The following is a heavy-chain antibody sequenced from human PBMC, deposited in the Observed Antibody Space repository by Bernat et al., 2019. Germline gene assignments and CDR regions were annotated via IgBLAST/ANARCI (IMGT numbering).Heavy chain of an antibody. CDR1: GGSFSGYY. Sequence: QVQLQQWGAGLLKPSETLSLTCAVYGGSFSGYYWSWIRQPPGKGLEWIGEINHSGSTNYNPSLKSRVTISVDTSKNQFSLKLSSVTAADTAVYYCARGLGLLNYSYGSSWGQGTLVTVSS. CDR3: ARGLGLLNYSYGSS. V-gene: IGHV4-34*01. CDR2: INHSGST. D-gene: IGHD5-18*01. J-gene: IGHJ4*02.